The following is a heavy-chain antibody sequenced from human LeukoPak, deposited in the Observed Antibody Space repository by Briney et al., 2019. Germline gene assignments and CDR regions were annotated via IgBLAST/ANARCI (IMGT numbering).Heavy chain of an antibody. J-gene: IGHJ4*02. CDR1: GFTFSSYE. CDR3: AREKPYYYDSSGPFDY. V-gene: IGHV3-48*03. Sequence: GGSLRLSCAASGFTFSSYEMNWVRQAPGKGLEWVSYISSSCSTIYYADSVKGRFTISRDNAKNSLYLQMNSLRAEDTAVYYCAREKPYYYDSSGPFDYWGQGTLVTVSS. D-gene: IGHD3-22*01. CDR2: ISSSCSTI.